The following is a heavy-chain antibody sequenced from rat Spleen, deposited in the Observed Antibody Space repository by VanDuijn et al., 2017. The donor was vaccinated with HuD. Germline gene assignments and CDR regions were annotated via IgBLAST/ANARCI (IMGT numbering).Heavy chain of an antibody. CDR3: ARAGYLRDWYFDF. J-gene: IGHJ1*01. CDR2: ISFDGGHT. V-gene: IGHV5-29*01. CDR1: GFTFSNYG. D-gene: IGHD2-2*01. Sequence: EVQLVESGGGLVQPGRSLKLSCTASGFTFSNYGMAWVCQAPTKGLEWVATISFDGGHTYYRDSVKGRFTISRDNAKSTLYLQMDNLRSEDTATYYCARAGYLRDWYFDFWGPGTMVTVSS.